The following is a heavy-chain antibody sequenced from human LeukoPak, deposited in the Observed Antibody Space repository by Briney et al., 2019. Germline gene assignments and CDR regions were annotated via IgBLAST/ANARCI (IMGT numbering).Heavy chain of an antibody. Sequence: ASVKVSCKASGYTFTSYYMHWVRQAPGQGLEWMGIINPSGGSTSYAQKFQGRVTMTRDMSTSTVYMELSSLRSEDTAVYYCARAANYDFWSGYLSHNWFDPWGQGTLVTVSS. CDR1: GYTFTSYY. V-gene: IGHV1-46*01. J-gene: IGHJ5*02. D-gene: IGHD3-3*01. CDR2: INPSGGST. CDR3: ARAANYDFWSGYLSHNWFDP.